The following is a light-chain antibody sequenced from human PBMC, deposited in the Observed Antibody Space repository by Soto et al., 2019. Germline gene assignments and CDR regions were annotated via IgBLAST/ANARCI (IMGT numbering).Light chain of an antibody. Sequence: DIVMTKSPDSLAVSLGERATINCKSSQNILYSSNNKNYLAWYQQKPGQPPKLLIYWASTRESGVPDRFSGSGSGTDFTLTISSLQAEDVAVYYCQQYYSSPYTTFGQGTNLEIK. CDR1: QNILYSSNNKNY. V-gene: IGKV4-1*01. CDR2: WAS. CDR3: QQYYSSPYTT. J-gene: IGKJ2*01.